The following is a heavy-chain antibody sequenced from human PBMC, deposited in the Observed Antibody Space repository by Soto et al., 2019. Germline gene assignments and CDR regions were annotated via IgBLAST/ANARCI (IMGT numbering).Heavy chain of an antibody. Sequence: LRLSCAASGFTFSSCAMSWVRQAPGKGLEWVSTVSNSGRGTYYADSVKGRFTISRDNSKNTLFVQMNSLRAEDTAIYYCAKSRVAGPAVNFDYWGPGALVTVSS. CDR3: AKSRVAGPAVNFDY. V-gene: IGHV3-23*01. D-gene: IGHD6-6*01. J-gene: IGHJ4*02. CDR2: VSNSGRGT. CDR1: GFTFSSCA.